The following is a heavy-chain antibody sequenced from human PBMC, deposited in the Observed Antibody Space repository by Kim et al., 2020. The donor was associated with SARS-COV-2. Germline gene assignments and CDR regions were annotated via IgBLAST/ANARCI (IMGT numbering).Heavy chain of an antibody. CDR3: ARHKVITMIKGYYYYGMDV. CDR1: GGSFSGYY. V-gene: IGHV4-34*01. D-gene: IGHD3-22*01. Sequence: SETLSLTCAVYGGSFSGYYWSWIRQPPGKGLEWIGEINHSGSTNYNPSLKSRVTISVDTSKNQFSLKLSSVTAADTAVYYCARHKVITMIKGYYYYGMDVWGQGTTVTVSS. J-gene: IGHJ6*02. CDR2: INHSGST.